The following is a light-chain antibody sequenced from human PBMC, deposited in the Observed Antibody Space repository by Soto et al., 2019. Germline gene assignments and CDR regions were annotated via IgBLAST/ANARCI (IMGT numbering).Light chain of an antibody. V-gene: IGKV4-1*01. CDR3: QQYYSTPLT. J-gene: IGKJ4*01. CDR1: QSVLYSSNNKNY. Sequence: DIVMTQSPDSLAVSLGERATINCKSSQSVLYSSNNKNYLAWYQQKPGQPPKLLIYWASTRESGVPDRFSGSGYGKDFTLTIRSLPAEDLAVYYCQQYYSTPLTFGGGTKGEIK. CDR2: WAS.